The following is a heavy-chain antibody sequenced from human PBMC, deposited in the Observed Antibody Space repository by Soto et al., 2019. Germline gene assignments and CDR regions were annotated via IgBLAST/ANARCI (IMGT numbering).Heavy chain of an antibody. CDR1: GGTFSSYT. Sequence: QVQLVQSGAEVKKPGSSVKVSCKASGGTFSSYTISWVRQAPGQGLEWMGRIIAILGIANYAQKFQGRVTITADKSASAAYIGLSSVRSEDTAVYYCAGARYCSGGSCYFDYWGQGTLVTVSS. V-gene: IGHV1-69*02. CDR2: IIAILGIA. J-gene: IGHJ4*02. CDR3: AGARYCSGGSCYFDY. D-gene: IGHD2-15*01.